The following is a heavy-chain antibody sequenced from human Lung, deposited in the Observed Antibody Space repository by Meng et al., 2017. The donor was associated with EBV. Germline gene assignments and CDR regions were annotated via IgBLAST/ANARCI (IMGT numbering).Heavy chain of an antibody. CDR2: VYRSGST. V-gene: IGHV4-30-2*01. D-gene: IGHD5-18*01. CDR3: ARAKWGHSYGSEALYFDH. J-gene: IGHJ4*02. CDR1: SGSISSDTSS. Sequence: QLHAPESGSGRVNPSQTLSLPFPVSSGSISSDTSSWNWIRQRPGKGLEWIGFVYRSGSTYYNPSLKSRVIISVDRSNNQFSLELNSVSAADTAVYYCARAKWGHSYGSEALYFDHWGPGTLVTVSS.